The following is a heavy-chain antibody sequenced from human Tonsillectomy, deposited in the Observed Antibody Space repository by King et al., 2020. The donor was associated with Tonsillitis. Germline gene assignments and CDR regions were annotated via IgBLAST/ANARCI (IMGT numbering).Heavy chain of an antibody. D-gene: IGHD3-22*01. Sequence: VQLVESGGGLVQPGGSLRLTCAASGFTFSSFAMTWVRQAPGKGLEWVSAIFVMGGITYYADSVKGRFTISRDNSKNTPYLQVNSLRAEDTAVYYCAKEPYDSSGYPFDYWGQGTLVTVSS. J-gene: IGHJ4*02. CDR1: GFTFSSFA. CDR2: IFVMGGIT. CDR3: AKEPYDSSGYPFDY. V-gene: IGHV3-23*04.